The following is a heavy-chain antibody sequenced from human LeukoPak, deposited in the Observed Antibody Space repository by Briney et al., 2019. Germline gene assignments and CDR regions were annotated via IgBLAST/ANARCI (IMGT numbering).Heavy chain of an antibody. CDR1: GYSISSGYY. D-gene: IGHD6-13*01. Sequence: PSETLSLTCTVSGYSISSGYYWSWIRQPPGKGLEWIGEINHSGSTNYNPSLKSRVTISVDTSKNQFSLKLSSVTAADTAVYYCAREYSSSWYSTRYSDYWGQGTLVTVSS. CDR3: AREYSSSWYSTRYSDY. V-gene: IGHV4-38-2*02. CDR2: INHSGST. J-gene: IGHJ4*02.